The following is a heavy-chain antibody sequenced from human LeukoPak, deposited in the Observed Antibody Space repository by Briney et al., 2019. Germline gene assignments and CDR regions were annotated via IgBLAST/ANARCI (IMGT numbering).Heavy chain of an antibody. V-gene: IGHV1-69*04. Sequence: SVKVSRKASGGTFSSYAISWVRQAPGQGLEWMGRIIPILGIANYAQKFQGRVTITADKSTSTAYMELSSLRSEDTAVYYCARVGRIAAAGTVDYWGQGTLVTVSS. CDR3: ARVGRIAAAGTVDY. CDR1: GGTFSSYA. J-gene: IGHJ4*02. CDR2: IIPILGIA. D-gene: IGHD6-13*01.